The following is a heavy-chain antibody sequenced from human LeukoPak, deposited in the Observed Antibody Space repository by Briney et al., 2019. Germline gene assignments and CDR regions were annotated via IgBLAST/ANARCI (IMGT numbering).Heavy chain of an antibody. CDR2: INTNTGNP. D-gene: IGHD6-19*01. CDR3: ARSIAVARRGLYFQH. CDR1: GYTFTSYA. Sequence: ASVKVSCKASGYTFTSYAMNWVRQAPGQGLEWMGWINTNTGNPTYVQGFTGRFVFSLDTSVSTAYLQISSLKAEDTAVYYCARSIAVARRGLYFQHWGQGTLVTVSS. J-gene: IGHJ1*01. V-gene: IGHV7-4-1*02.